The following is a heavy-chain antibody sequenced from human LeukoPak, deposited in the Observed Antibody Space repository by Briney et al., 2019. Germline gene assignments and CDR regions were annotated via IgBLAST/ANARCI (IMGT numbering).Heavy chain of an antibody. J-gene: IGHJ4*02. CDR3: AREKVVAGHKLIDY. CDR1: GFTVSSNY. V-gene: IGHV3-66*01. Sequence: EGSLRLSCAASGFTVSSNYMSWVRQAPGKGLEWGSVIYSGGSTYYADSVKGRFTISRDNSKNTLYLQMNSLRAEDTAVYYCAREKVVAGHKLIDYWGQGTLVTVSS. D-gene: IGHD6-19*01. CDR2: IYSGGST.